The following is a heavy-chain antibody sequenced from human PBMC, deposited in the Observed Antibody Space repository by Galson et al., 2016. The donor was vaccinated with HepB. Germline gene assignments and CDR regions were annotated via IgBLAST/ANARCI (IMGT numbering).Heavy chain of an antibody. CDR3: AKATGRTGPSEY. Sequence: SLRLSCAASGFTFSSYAMRWVRQAPGKGLEWVSTITHSGEITYYTDSVKGRFTISGDNSKNTLHLQMNSLRADDTAVYYCAKATGRTGPSEYWGQGTLVTVSS. CDR2: ITHSGEIT. D-gene: IGHD3/OR15-3a*01. CDR1: GFTFSSYA. V-gene: IGHV3-23*01. J-gene: IGHJ4*02.